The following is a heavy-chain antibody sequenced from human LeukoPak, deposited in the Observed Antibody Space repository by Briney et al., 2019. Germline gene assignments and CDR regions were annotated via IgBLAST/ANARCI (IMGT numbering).Heavy chain of an antibody. D-gene: IGHD1-26*01. V-gene: IGHV3-23*01. CDR2: IGTVCDT. J-gene: IGHJ6*02. CDR3: AKDREPGHNDMDV. CDR1: GFTFSSYV. Sequence: GGSLRLSCAASGFTFSSYVMNWVRQAPGKGPEWVATIGTVCDTYHAASVKGRFTISRDDSKNTLYLQMNSLRAEDTALYYCAKDREPGHNDMDVWGQGTTVTVSS.